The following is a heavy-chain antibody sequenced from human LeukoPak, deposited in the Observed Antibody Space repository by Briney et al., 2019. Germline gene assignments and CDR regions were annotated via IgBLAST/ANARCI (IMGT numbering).Heavy chain of an antibody. J-gene: IGHJ5*02. CDR3: ARDRVAAAGYNWFDP. D-gene: IGHD6-13*01. V-gene: IGHV1-2*02. CDR1: GYTITGYY. CDR2: INPNSGGT. Sequence: GASVKVSCKASGYTITGYYMHWVRQAPGQGLEWMGWINPNSGGTNYAQKFQGRVTMTRDTSISTAYMELSRLRSDDTAVYYCARDRVAAAGYNWFDPWGQGTLVTVSS.